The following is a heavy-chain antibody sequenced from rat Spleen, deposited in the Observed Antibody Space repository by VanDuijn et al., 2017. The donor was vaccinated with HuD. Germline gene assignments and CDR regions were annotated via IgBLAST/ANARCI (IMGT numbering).Heavy chain of an antibody. CDR3: ARDSTIAAMDA. V-gene: IGHV2S63*01. D-gene: IGHD1-2*01. Sequence: VQLKESGPGLVQPAQTLSLTCSVSGFSLSNLAVNWIRQPPGKGLEWMGVIWTGGITAYNSLLKSRLNISRDTSKSQVFLKMNSLQTEDTATYYCARDSTIAAMDAWGQGASVTVSS. CDR2: IWTGGIT. J-gene: IGHJ4*01. CDR1: GFSLSNLA.